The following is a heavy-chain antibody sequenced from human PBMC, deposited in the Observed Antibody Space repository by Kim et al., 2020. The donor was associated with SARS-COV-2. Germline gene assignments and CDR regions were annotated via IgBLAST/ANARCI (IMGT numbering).Heavy chain of an antibody. V-gene: IGHV3-11*01. J-gene: IGHJ4*02. CDR2: SI. Sequence: SIKYADSVNGRFTVSRDNAKKSLSLQMNSLTPEDTAVYYCVREPNYWGQGTLVTVSS. CDR3: VREPNY.